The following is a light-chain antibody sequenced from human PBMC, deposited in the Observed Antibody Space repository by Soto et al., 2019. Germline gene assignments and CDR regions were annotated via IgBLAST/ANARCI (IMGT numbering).Light chain of an antibody. CDR2: AAS. J-gene: IGKJ3*01. V-gene: IGKV1-39*01. CDR3: QQANSFPFT. CDR1: QGISTY. Sequence: DLQMTQSPSSLSASVGDRVTITCRASQGISTYLNWYQQKPGKAPKLLIYAASSLQSGVPSRFSGSGSGTDFTLTISSLQPEDFATYYCQQANSFPFTFGPGTKVDIK.